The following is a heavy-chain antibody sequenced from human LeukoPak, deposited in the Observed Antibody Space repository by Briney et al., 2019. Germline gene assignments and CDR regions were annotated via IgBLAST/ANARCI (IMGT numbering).Heavy chain of an antibody. D-gene: IGHD3-10*01. CDR1: GVSFSGYY. V-gene: IGHV4-34*01. J-gene: IGHJ5*02. CDR3: ARHPGYYGSGEINWFDP. Sequence: SETLSLTCAVYGVSFSGYYWSWIRQPPGKGLEWIGEINHSGSTTYNPSLKSRVTISVDTSKNQFSLKLSSVTAADTAVYYCARHPGYYGSGEINWFDPWGQGTLVTVSS. CDR2: INHSGST.